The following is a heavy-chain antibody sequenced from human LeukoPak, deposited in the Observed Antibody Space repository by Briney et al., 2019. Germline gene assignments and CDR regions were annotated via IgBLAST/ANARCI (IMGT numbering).Heavy chain of an antibody. D-gene: IGHD3-22*01. V-gene: IGHV3-15*01. J-gene: IGHJ4*02. CDR1: GFTSSNAW. CDR3: TTDPHDSSGYYSQGSFYYFDY. CDR2: IKSKTDGGTT. Sequence: GGSLRLSCAASGFTSSNAWMSWVRQAPGKGLEWVGRIKSKTDGGTTDYAAPVKGRFTISRDDSKNTLYLQMNSLKTEDTAVYYCTTDPHDSSGYYSQGSFYYFDYWGQGTLVTISS.